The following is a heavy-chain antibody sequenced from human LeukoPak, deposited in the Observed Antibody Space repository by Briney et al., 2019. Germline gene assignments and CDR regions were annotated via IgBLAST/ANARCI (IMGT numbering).Heavy chain of an antibody. Sequence: GGSLRHSCAASGFTFSSYAMHWVRQAPGKGLEWVAVISYDGNNKYYADSVKGRFTISRDNSKNTLYLQMNSLRAEDTALYYCATLPTWGQGTLVTVSS. J-gene: IGHJ4*02. CDR3: ATLPT. V-gene: IGHV3-30-3*01. D-gene: IGHD4-17*01. CDR1: GFTFSSYA. CDR2: ISYDGNNK.